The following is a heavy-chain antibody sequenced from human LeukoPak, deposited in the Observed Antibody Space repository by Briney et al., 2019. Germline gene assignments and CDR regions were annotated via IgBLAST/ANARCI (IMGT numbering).Heavy chain of an antibody. CDR2: IYPGDSDT. Sequence: GESLKISCKGSGYSLTSYWIGWVRQMPGKGLEWMGIIYPGDSDTRYSPSFQGQVTISADKSITTAYLQWSSLKASDTAMYYCARSVSSAWPNWFDPWGQGSLVTVSS. V-gene: IGHV5-51*01. D-gene: IGHD6-19*01. J-gene: IGHJ5*02. CDR3: ARSVSSAWPNWFDP. CDR1: GYSLTSYW.